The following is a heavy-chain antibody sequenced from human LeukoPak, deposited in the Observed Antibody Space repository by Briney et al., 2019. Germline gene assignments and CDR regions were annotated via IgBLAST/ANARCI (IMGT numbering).Heavy chain of an antibody. J-gene: IGHJ4*02. CDR1: GFTFSSYS. D-gene: IGHD3-10*01. Sequence: GGSLRLSCAASGFTFSSYSMNWVRQAPGKGLEWVSSISSSSSYIYYADSVKGRYTISRDNAKNSLYLQMNSLRAEDTAVYYCAKKNPKPPITMVRGDHFDYWGQGTLVTVSS. CDR3: AKKNPKPPITMVRGDHFDY. CDR2: ISSSSSYI. V-gene: IGHV3-21*01.